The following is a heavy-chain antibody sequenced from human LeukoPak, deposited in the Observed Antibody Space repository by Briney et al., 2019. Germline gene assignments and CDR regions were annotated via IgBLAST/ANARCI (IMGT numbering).Heavy chain of an antibody. CDR3: ARDDWGSFDY. V-gene: IGHV1-3*01. CDR2: INAGNGNT. J-gene: IGHJ4*02. CDR1: GGTFSSYA. Sequence: ASVKVSCKASGGTFSSYAISWVRQAPGQRLEWMGWINAGNGNTKYSQKFQGRVTITRDTSASTAYMELSSLRSEDTAVYYCARDDWGSFDYWGQGTLVTVSS. D-gene: IGHD7-27*01.